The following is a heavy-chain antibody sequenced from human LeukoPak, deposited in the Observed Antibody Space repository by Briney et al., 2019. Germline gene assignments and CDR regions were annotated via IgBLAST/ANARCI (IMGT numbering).Heavy chain of an antibody. CDR2: ISGSGGST. J-gene: IGHJ4*02. Sequence: PGGSLRLSCAASGFTFSSYAMSWVRQAPGKGLEWVSAISGSGGSTYYADSVKGRFTIPRDNSRNTLYLQMNSLRAEDTAVYYCARDTFAASSYYDYVWGSYPFDYWGQGTLVTVSS. D-gene: IGHD3-16*02. CDR1: GFTFSSYA. V-gene: IGHV3-23*01. CDR3: ARDTFAASSYYDYVWGSYPFDY.